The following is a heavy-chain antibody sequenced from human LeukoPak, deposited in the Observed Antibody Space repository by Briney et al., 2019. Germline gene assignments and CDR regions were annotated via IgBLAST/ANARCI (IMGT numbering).Heavy chain of an antibody. CDR1: GGSISSYY. D-gene: IGHD3-22*01. CDR3: ASRRLYYYDSSGLDEGAFDI. J-gene: IGHJ3*02. V-gene: IGHV4-4*07. CDR2: IYTSGST. Sequence: PSETLSLTCTVSGGSISSYYWSWIRQPAGKGLEWIGRIYTSGSTNYNPSLKSRVTMSVDTSKNQFSLKLSSVTAADTAVYYCASRRLYYYDSSGLDEGAFDIWGQGTMVTVSS.